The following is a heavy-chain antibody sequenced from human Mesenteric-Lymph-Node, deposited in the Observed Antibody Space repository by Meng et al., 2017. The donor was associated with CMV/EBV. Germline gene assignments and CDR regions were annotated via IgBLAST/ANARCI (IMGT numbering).Heavy chain of an antibody. Sequence: ASVKVSCKASGYTFTSYGISWVRQAPGQGLEWMGWISAYNGNTNYAQKPQGRVTMTTDTSTSTAYMELRSLRSDDTAVYYCARDRVYDFWSGYYKLWYFDLWGRGTLVTVSS. CDR2: ISAYNGNT. D-gene: IGHD3-3*01. J-gene: IGHJ2*01. CDR3: ARDRVYDFWSGYYKLWYFDL. CDR1: GYTFTSYG. V-gene: IGHV1-18*01.